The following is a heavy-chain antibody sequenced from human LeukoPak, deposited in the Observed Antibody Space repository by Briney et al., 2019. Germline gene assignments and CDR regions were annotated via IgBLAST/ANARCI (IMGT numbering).Heavy chain of an antibody. CDR3: AKSLGVVRGVYL. V-gene: IGHV3-23*01. J-gene: IGHJ4*02. Sequence: GGSLRLSRAASGFTFSSYAMSWVRQAPGKGLEWVSAISGSGGSTYYADSVKGRFTISRDNSKNTLYLQMNSLRAEDTAVYYCAKSLGVVRGVYLWGQGTLVTVSS. D-gene: IGHD3-10*01. CDR2: ISGSGGST. CDR1: GFTFSSYA.